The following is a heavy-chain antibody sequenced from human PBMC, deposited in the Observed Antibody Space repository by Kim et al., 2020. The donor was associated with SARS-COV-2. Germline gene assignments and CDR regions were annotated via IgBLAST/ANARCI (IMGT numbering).Heavy chain of an antibody. CDR3: AREAMFGDQRRFDP. J-gene: IGHJ5*02. D-gene: IGHD3-10*02. V-gene: IGHV3-33*01. CDR1: GFTFSSYG. CDR2: IWYDGSNK. Sequence: GGSLRLSCAASGFTFSSYGMHWVRQAPGKGLEWVAVIWYDGSNKYYADSVKGRFTISRDNSKNTLYLQMNSLRAEDTAVYYCAREAMFGDQRRFDPWGQGTLVTVSS.